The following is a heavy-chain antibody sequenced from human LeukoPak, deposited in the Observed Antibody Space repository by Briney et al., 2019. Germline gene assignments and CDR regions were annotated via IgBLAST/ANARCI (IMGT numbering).Heavy chain of an antibody. CDR3: ASANYYDSSGYYVDY. CDR2: IYISGST. Sequence: PSETLSLTCTVSGGSISSYYWSWIRQPAGKGLEWIGRIYISGSTNYNPSLKSRITMSVDTSKNQFSLKLSSVTAADTAVYYCASANYYDSSGYYVDYWGQGTLVTVSS. D-gene: IGHD3-22*01. V-gene: IGHV4-4*07. J-gene: IGHJ4*02. CDR1: GGSISSYY.